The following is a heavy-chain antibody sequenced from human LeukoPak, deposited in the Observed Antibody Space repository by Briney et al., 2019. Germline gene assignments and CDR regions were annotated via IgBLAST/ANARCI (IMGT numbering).Heavy chain of an antibody. CDR1: GYTFTSYY. Sequence: ASVKVSCKASGYTFTSYYMHWVRQAPGQGLEWMGIINPSGGSTSYAQKFQGRVTVTRDTSTSTVYMELSSLRSEDTAVYYCARELTGGYSYGPFDYWGQGTLVTVSS. CDR2: INPSGGST. J-gene: IGHJ4*02. D-gene: IGHD5-18*01. CDR3: ARELTGGYSYGPFDY. V-gene: IGHV1-46*01.